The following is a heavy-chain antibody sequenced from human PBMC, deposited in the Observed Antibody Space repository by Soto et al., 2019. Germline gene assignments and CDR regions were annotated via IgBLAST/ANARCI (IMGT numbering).Heavy chain of an antibody. J-gene: IGHJ5*02. CDR2: IIPIFGTA. V-gene: IGHV1-69*01. Sequence: QVQLVQSGAEVKKPGSSVKVSCKASGGTFSSYAISWVRQAPGQGLEWMGGIIPIFGTANYAQKFQGGVTITADESTSTAYMELSSLRSEDTAVYYCARDMGVPGVAGTNWFDPWGQGTLVTVSS. CDR3: ARDMGVPGVAGTNWFDP. D-gene: IGHD6-19*01. CDR1: GGTFSSYA.